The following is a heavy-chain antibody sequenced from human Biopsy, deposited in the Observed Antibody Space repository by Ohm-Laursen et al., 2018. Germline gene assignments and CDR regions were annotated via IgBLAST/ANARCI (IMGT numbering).Heavy chain of an antibody. V-gene: IGHV3-9*01. D-gene: IGHD3-22*01. CDR1: GFRFDNTG. Sequence: LSLTCAASGFRFDNTGMHWVRQGPGKGLEWVAGISWSSDSITYAKSVTGRFTIPRDNGENSLYLQMNSLRPEETALYYCTKNTQWEGSGYLDAFHIWGHGAMVTVSS. J-gene: IGHJ3*02. CDR2: ISWSSDSI. CDR3: TKNTQWEGSGYLDAFHI.